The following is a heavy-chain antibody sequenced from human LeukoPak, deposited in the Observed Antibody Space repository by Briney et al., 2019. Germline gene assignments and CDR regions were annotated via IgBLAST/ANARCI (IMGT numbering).Heavy chain of an antibody. J-gene: IGHJ4*02. V-gene: IGHV1-3*01. CDR2: INAGNGNT. D-gene: IGHD4-17*01. CDR3: ARTPDGDKFDY. CDR1: GYILTSYA. Sequence: GASVKVSCKASGYILTSYAMHWVRQAPGQRLEWMGWINAGNGNTKYSQKFQGRVTITRDTSASTAYMELSSLRSEDTAVYYCARTPDGDKFDYWGQGTLVTVSS.